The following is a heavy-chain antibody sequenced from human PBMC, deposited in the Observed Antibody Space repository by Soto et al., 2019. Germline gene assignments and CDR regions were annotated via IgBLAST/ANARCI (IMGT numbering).Heavy chain of an antibody. CDR1: GFTFSSYS. J-gene: IGHJ3*02. CDR2: ISSSSSYI. CDR3: ARKMAAAIDAFDI. V-gene: IGHV3-21*01. Sequence: EVQLVESGGGLVKPGGSLRLSCAASGFTFSSYSMNWVRQAPGKGLEWVLSISSSSSYIYYADSVKGRFTISRDNAKNSLYLQMNSLRAEDTAVHYCARKMAAAIDAFDIWGQGTMVTVSS. D-gene: IGHD6-13*01.